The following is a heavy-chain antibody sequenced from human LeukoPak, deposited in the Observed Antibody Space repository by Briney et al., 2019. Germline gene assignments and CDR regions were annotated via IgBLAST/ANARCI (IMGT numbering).Heavy chain of an antibody. CDR2: ISYDGSNK. J-gene: IGHJ4*02. Sequence: PGGSLRLSCAASGFTFSSYAMHWVRQAPGKGLEWVAVISYDGSNKYYADSVKGRFTISRDNSKNTLYLQMNSLRAEDTAVYYCARDRLGLRLFDYWGQGTLVTVSS. CDR3: ARDRLGLRLFDY. D-gene: IGHD5-12*01. CDR1: GFTFSSYA. V-gene: IGHV3-30*04.